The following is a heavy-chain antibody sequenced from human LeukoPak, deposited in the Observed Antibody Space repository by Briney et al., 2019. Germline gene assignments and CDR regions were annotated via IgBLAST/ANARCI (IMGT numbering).Heavy chain of an antibody. CDR2: IGSSGGGI. CDR1: GFTFSTYT. D-gene: IGHD7-27*01. CDR3: AIDPNWGTHS. Sequence: QPGGSLRLSCAASGFTFSTYTMYWVRHPPGKRLEWVSIIGSSGGGIHYADSVKGWFTISRDNSKNALYLQMNSLRVEDTAVYYCAIDPNWGTHSWGQGVLVTVSS. J-gene: IGHJ4*02. V-gene: IGHV3-23*01.